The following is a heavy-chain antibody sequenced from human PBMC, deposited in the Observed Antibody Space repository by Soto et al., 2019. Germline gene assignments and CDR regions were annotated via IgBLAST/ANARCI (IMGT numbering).Heavy chain of an antibody. V-gene: IGHV4-31*03. Sequence: QVQLQESGPGLVKPSQTLSLTCTVSGGSISSGGYYWSWIRQHTGKGLEWIGYIYYSGSTYYNPSLKSRVTISVDTSKNQFSLKLSSVTAADTAVYYCARAPSMGGYYWGWFDPWGQGTLVTVSS. J-gene: IGHJ5*02. CDR2: IYYSGST. CDR3: ARAPSMGGYYWGWFDP. CDR1: GGSISSGGYY. D-gene: IGHD3-22*01.